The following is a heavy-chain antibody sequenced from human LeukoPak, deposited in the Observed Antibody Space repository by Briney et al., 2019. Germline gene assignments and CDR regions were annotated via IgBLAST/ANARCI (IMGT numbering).Heavy chain of an antibody. CDR1: GFIFSNYN. Sequence: PGGSLRLSCAASGFIFSNYNMNWVRQAPGKGLEWVSSISSSSSYIYYADSVKGRFTISRDNAKNSLYLQMNSLRAEDTAVYYCARDIGQEWELLPVGAFDIWGQGTMVTVSS. V-gene: IGHV3-21*01. D-gene: IGHD1-26*01. CDR3: ARDIGQEWELLPVGAFDI. J-gene: IGHJ3*02. CDR2: ISSSSSYI.